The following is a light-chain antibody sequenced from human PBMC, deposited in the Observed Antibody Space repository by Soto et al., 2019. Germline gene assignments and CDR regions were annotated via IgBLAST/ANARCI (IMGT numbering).Light chain of an antibody. CDR1: QGISRY. J-gene: IGKJ1*01. CDR2: DSS. V-gene: IGKV1-39*01. CDR3: QQSYSNPTWT. Sequence: DIQMTQSPSSLSASVGDRVTITCRASQGISRYLNWYQQKPGEAPTLLVYDSSTLQSGVPSRFSGSGFGAEFTLTVSSLQPEDFATYYCQQSYSNPTWTFGQGTKV.